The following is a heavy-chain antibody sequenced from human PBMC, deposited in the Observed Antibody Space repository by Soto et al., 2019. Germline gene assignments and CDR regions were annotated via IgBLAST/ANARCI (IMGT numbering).Heavy chain of an antibody. CDR3: GRDFKQWLLTWIYYFDY. CDR1: GFTFSSYA. J-gene: IGHJ4*02. D-gene: IGHD6-19*01. V-gene: IGHV3-30-3*01. CDR2: ISYDGSNK. Sequence: GGSLRLSCAASGFTFSSYAMHWVRQAPGKGLEWVAVISYDGSNKYYADSVKGRFTISRDNSKNTLYLQMNSLRAEDTVVYYCGRDFKQWLLTWIYYFDYWGQGTLVTVSS.